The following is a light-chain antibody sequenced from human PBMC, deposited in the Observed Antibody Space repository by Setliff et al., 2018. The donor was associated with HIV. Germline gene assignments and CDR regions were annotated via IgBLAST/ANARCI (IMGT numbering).Light chain of an antibody. CDR1: ALSNEY. Sequence: SYALTQPPSVSVSPGQTATITRSGDALSNEYAYWYQQKPGQAPVLVIYKDIERPSGIPERVSGSKSGTTVTLTISGVQAEDEAEYYCQSADSSGTYVFGTGTKVTVL. CDR2: KDI. V-gene: IGLV3-25*03. CDR3: QSADSSGTYV. J-gene: IGLJ1*01.